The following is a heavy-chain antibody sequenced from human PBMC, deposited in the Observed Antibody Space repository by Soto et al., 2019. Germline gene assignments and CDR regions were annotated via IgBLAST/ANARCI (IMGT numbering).Heavy chain of an antibody. CDR2: IHHSGST. CDR1: GDSISSRNW. D-gene: IGHD2-8*01. Sequence: QVQLQESGPGLVKPSETLSLTCAVSGDSISSRNWWSWVRQTPGKGLEYIGEIHHSGSTNYNPSLKSRVTMFVDKSKNQFSLTLNSVTAADTAIYYCARRKLEMMYVGWFDPWGQGTLVTVSS. CDR3: ARRKLEMMYVGWFDP. J-gene: IGHJ5*02. V-gene: IGHV4-4*02.